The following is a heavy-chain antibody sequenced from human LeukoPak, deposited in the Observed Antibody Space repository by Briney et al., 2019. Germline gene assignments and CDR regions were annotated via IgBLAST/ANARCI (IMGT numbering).Heavy chain of an antibody. D-gene: IGHD3-10*01. J-gene: IGHJ3*02. CDR1: GGSISGYT. CDR2: IYPSGTP. CDR3: AKSNGYGLIDI. Sequence: SETLSLTCTVPGGSISGYTWSWIRQPAGEGLEWIGRIYPSGTPNYNPSLKSRVTISLDTSRNQFSLKLNSVTAADTAVYYCAKSNGYGLIDIWGQGTMVTVSS. V-gene: IGHV4-4*07.